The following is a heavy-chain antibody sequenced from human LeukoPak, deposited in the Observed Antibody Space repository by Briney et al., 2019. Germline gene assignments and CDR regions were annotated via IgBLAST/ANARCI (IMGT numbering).Heavy chain of an antibody. V-gene: IGHV1-46*01. J-gene: IGHJ3*02. Sequence: ASVKVSCKASGYTFTSYYMHWVRQAPGQGLEWMGIINPSGGSTSYAQKFQGRVTMTRDTSTSTVYMELSSLRAEDTAVYYCARVKPNYYDSSAYGTFDIWPQETMVTVSS. CDR1: GYTFTSYY. CDR2: INPSGGST. D-gene: IGHD3-22*01. CDR3: ARVKPNYYDSSAYGTFDI.